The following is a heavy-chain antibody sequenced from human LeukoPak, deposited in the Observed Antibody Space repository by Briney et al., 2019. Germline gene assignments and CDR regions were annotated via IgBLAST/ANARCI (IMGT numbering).Heavy chain of an antibody. V-gene: IGHV4-59*01. CDR1: GGSISSYY. CDR2: IYYSGST. J-gene: IGHJ3*02. CDR3: ARVPHQYHYDSSGYGPAFDI. Sequence: SETLSLTCTVSGGSISSYYWSWIRQPPGKGLEWIGYIYYSGSTNYNPSLKSRVTISVDTSKNQFSLKLSSVTAADTAVYFCARVPHQYHYDSSGYGPAFDIWGQGTMVTVSS. D-gene: IGHD3-22*01.